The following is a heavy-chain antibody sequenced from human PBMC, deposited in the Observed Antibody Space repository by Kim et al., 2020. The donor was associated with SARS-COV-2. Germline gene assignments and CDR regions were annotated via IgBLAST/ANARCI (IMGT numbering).Heavy chain of an antibody. CDR3: AREGSGSYYYFDY. CDR2: INSDGSST. CDR1: GFTFSRYW. J-gene: IGHJ4*02. Sequence: GGSLRLSCAASGFTFSRYWIHWVRQAPGKGLVWVSRINSDGSSTSYADSVKGRFTISRDNAKNTLYLQTNSLRAEDTAVYYCAREGSGSYYYFDYWGQGNLVTVSS. V-gene: IGHV3-74*01. D-gene: IGHD1-26*01.